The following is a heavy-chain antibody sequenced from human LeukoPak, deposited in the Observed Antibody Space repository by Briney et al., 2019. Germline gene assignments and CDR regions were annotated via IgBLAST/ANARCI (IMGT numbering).Heavy chain of an antibody. J-gene: IGHJ4*02. CDR1: GGSISSSSYY. Sequence: SETLSLTCTVSGGSISSSSYYWGWIRQPPGKGLEWIGRIYYSGSTCYNPSLKSRVTISGDTSKNQFSLKLSSVTAADTAVYYCARDDCSGGSCYNYWGQGTLVTVSS. CDR2: IYYSGST. CDR3: ARDDCSGGSCYNY. V-gene: IGHV4-39*07. D-gene: IGHD2-15*01.